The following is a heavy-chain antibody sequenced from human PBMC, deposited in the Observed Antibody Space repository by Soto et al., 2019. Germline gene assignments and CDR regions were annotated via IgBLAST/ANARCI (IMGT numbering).Heavy chain of an antibody. V-gene: IGHV4-4*02. D-gene: IGHD1-26*01. CDR3: ARSAIVGATKTNYYFDY. Sequence: PSETLSITCAVSGGSISSSNWWSWVRQPPGKGLEWIGEIYHSGSTNYNPSLKSRVTISVDKSKNQFSLKLSSVTAADTAVYYCARSAIVGATKTNYYFDYWGQGTLVTAPQ. CDR1: GGSISSSNW. CDR2: IYHSGST. J-gene: IGHJ4*02.